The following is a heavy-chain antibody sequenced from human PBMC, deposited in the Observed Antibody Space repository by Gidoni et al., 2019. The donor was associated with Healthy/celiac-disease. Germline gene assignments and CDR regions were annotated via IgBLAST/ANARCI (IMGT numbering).Heavy chain of an antibody. Sequence: QVQLVESGGGVVQPGRSLRLSCAASGFTFSSYGMHWVRQAPGKGLEWVAVISYDGSNKYYADSVKGRFTISRDNSKITLYLQMNSLRAEDTAVYYCAKVPGFMVRGVKYYYGMDVWGQGTTVTVSS. D-gene: IGHD3-10*01. CDR3: AKVPGFMVRGVKYYYGMDV. J-gene: IGHJ6*02. CDR2: ISYDGSNK. CDR1: GFTFSSYG. V-gene: IGHV3-30*18.